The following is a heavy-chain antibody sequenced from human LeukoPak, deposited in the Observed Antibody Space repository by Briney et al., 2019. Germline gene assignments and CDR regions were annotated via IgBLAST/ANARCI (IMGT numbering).Heavy chain of an antibody. CDR2: ISGSGGSR. CDR3: AKEGGAVNYYYYMDV. CDR1: GFTFGSYA. D-gene: IGHD2-21*01. Sequence: GGSLRLSRAASGFTFGSYAMSWVRQAPGKGLEWVSDISGSGGSRYYADSVKGRFTISRDNSKNTRYLQMNSLRADDTAVYYCAKEGGAVNYYYYMDVWGKGTTVTVFS. V-gene: IGHV3-23*01. J-gene: IGHJ6*03.